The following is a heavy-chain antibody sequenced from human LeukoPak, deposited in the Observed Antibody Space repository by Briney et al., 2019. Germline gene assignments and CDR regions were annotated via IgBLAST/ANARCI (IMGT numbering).Heavy chain of an antibody. CDR2: ISGSGGST. D-gene: IGHD4-17*01. Sequence: GGTLRLSCAASGFTFSSYGMSWVRQAPGKGLEWVSAISGSGGSTYYADSVKGRFTISRDNSKNSLYLQMDSLTADDTAVYFCACLRGPSDYWGQGTLVTVSS. J-gene: IGHJ4*02. CDR1: GFTFSSYG. V-gene: IGHV3-23*01. CDR3: ACLRGPSDY.